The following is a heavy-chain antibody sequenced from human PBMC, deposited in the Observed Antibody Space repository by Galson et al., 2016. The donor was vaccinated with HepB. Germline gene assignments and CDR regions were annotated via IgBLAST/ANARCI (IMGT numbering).Heavy chain of an antibody. Sequence: SVKVSCKASGYTFTSHDISWVRQAPGQGLEWMGWISAYNGNTNYAQKLQGRVTMTTDKSTSTAYMELRSLRSDDTAVYYYARASTSWINWFDPWGQGTLVTVSS. CDR1: GYTFTSHD. CDR3: ARASTSWINWFDP. V-gene: IGHV1-18*01. J-gene: IGHJ5*02. D-gene: IGHD2-2*01. CDR2: ISAYNGNT.